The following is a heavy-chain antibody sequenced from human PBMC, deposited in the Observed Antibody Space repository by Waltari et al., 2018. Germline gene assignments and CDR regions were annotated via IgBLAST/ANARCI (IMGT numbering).Heavy chain of an antibody. CDR3: ARPNNMNDYYYYMDV. CDR2: INRDGSST. D-gene: IGHD1-20*01. V-gene: IGHV3-74*01. Sequence: EVQLVESGGGLVQPGGSLRLSCAASGFTFSSYWMHWVRQAPGKGLVWVSSINRDGSSTSYADSVEGRFTIARDNAKNTLYLQMNSLRAEDTAVYYCARPNNMNDYYYYMDVWGKGTTVTISS. J-gene: IGHJ6*03. CDR1: GFTFSSYW.